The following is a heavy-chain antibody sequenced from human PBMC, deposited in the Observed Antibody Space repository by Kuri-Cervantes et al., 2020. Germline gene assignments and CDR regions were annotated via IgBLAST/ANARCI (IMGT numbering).Heavy chain of an antibody. CDR1: GGTFSSYA. Sequence: SVKVSCKASGGTFSSYAISWVRQAPGQGLEWMGGIIPIFGTTNYAQKFQGRVTITTDESTSTAYMELSSLRSEDTAVYYCASLLGYCSGGSCYSLGWFDPWGQGTLVTVSS. V-gene: IGHV1-69*05. CDR2: IIPIFGTT. D-gene: IGHD2-15*01. J-gene: IGHJ5*02. CDR3: ASLLGYCSGGSCYSLGWFDP.